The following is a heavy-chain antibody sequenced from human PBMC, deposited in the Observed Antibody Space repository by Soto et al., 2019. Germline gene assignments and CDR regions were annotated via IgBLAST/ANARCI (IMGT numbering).Heavy chain of an antibody. CDR2: SIPIFGTA. CDR1: GGTFSSYA. D-gene: IGHD2-8*01. Sequence: QVQLVQSGAEVKKPGSSVKVSCKASGGTFSSYAISWVRQATGQGLEWMGGSIPIFGTANYAQKFQGRVTITADESTSTVYIELRSMRSEDTVVYYCARVTRYSTNGVCYKDYYYGMDVWGQGTTVTVSS. V-gene: IGHV1-69*01. J-gene: IGHJ6*02. CDR3: ARVTRYSTNGVCYKDYYYGMDV.